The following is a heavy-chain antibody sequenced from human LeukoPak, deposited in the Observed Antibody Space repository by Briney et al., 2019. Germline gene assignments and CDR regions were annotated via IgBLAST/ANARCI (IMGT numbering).Heavy chain of an antibody. CDR1: GNSVSNNRAA. CDR2: TYYRSKWYN. V-gene: IGHV6-1*01. J-gene: IGHJ4*02. CDR3: AMDNWGELYFDY. Sequence: SQTLSHTCAISGNSVSNNRAAWNWIRQSPSRGLEWLGRTYYRSKWYNDYAVSVSSRIIINPDTSNNQFSLHLISVTPEDTAVYYCAMDNWGELYFDYWGQGALVTVSS. D-gene: IGHD1-1*01.